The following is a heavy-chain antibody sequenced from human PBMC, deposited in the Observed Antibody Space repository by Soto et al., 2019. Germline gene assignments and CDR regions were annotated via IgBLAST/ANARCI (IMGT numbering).Heavy chain of an antibody. D-gene: IGHD3-22*01. J-gene: IGHJ4*02. CDR2: ISYDESNK. V-gene: IGHV3-30*18. CDR3: AKDLSYYDSSGYYHDGYPGQ. CDR1: GFTFSSYG. Sequence: PGGSLRLSCAASGFTFSSYGMHWVRQAPGKGLEWLAVISYDESNKYYGDSVKGRFTISRDNSKNTLYLQMNSLRAEDTAVYYCAKDLSYYDSSGYYHDGYPGQWGQGTLVTVSS.